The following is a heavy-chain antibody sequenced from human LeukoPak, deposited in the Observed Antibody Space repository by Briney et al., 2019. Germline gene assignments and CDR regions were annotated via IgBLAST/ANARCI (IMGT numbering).Heavy chain of an antibody. CDR3: ARGSGSNYARGYYYGMDV. Sequence: ASVKVSCKASGYTFTSYGISWVRQAPGQGLEWMGWISAYNGNTNYAQKLQGRVTMTTDTSTSTAYMELRSLRSDDTAVYYCARGSGSNYARGYYYGMDVWGQGTTVTVSS. CDR1: GYTFTSYG. V-gene: IGHV1-18*01. J-gene: IGHJ6*02. D-gene: IGHD4-11*01. CDR2: ISAYNGNT.